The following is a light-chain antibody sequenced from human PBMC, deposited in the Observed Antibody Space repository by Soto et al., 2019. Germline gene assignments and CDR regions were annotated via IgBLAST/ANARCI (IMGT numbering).Light chain of an antibody. V-gene: IGKV3-15*01. CDR3: QQYKNWPLT. J-gene: IGKJ4*01. CDR1: QSVSSN. Sequence: EIVMTQSPATLSVSPGERAALSCRASQSVSSNLAWYQQKAGQAPRLLMYGASTRATGIPARFSGSGSGTEVTLTISSLQSEDVAVYYCQQYKNWPLTFGGGTKVELK. CDR2: GAS.